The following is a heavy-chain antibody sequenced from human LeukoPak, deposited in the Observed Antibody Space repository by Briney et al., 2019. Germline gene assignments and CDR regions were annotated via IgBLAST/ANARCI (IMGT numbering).Heavy chain of an antibody. Sequence: GGSLRLSCATSGFTFNIYAMHWVRHAPGKGLEWVALLAYDGTNQYYADSVKGRFTISRDNSKNTVYLQMTNLRPEDAAVYYCAKGGPLGDTNRFDQWGQGTLVSVSS. CDR2: LAYDGTNQ. D-gene: IGHD2-8*01. CDR1: GFTFNIYA. J-gene: IGHJ4*02. V-gene: IGHV3-30*04. CDR3: AKGGPLGDTNRFDQ.